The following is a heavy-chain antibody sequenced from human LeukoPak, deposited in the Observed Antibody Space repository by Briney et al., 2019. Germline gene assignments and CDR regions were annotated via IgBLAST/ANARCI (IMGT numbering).Heavy chain of an antibody. V-gene: IGHV3-53*01. J-gene: IGHJ4*02. CDR2: IYSGGST. Sequence: PGGSLRLSCAASGFTVSSNYMSWVRQAPGKGLEWVSVIYSGGSTYYADSVKGRFTISRDNSKNTLYLQMNSLRAEDTAVYYCASSRLRYGSGTPDWGQGTLVTVSS. CDR1: GFTVSSNY. D-gene: IGHD3-10*01. CDR3: ASSRLRYGSGTPD.